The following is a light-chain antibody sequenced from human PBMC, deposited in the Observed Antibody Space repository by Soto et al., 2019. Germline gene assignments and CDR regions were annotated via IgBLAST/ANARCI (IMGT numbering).Light chain of an antibody. J-gene: IGKJ4*01. CDR2: DAS. Sequence: IQLTQSPSSLSASVVDRFTISCRASQDSTKYLAWYQQEPGKAPNLLIYDASTLHSGVPSRFSGSGSGTDFTLTVSGLQPEDFATYYCQQLSSYPSTFGGGTKVDIK. CDR3: QQLSSYPST. CDR1: QDSTKY. V-gene: IGKV1-9*01.